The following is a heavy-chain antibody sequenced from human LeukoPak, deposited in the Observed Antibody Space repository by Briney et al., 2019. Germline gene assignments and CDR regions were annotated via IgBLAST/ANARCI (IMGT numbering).Heavy chain of an antibody. J-gene: IGHJ6*03. CDR3: AKPRDFYYYMDV. CDR1: GFTFSSYA. CDR2: ISAIGGST. Sequence: GGSLRLSCAASGFTFSSYAMSWVRQAPGKGLEWVSTISAIGGSTYYADSVKGRFTISRDNSKSTLYLQMNSLGAEDTAVYYCAKPRDFYYYMDVWGKGTTVIVSS. V-gene: IGHV3-23*01.